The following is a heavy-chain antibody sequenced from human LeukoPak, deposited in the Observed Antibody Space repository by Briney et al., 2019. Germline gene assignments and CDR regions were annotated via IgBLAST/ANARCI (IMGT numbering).Heavy chain of an antibody. CDR3: AKVGDYYDSSGYYLEDDAFDI. D-gene: IGHD3-22*01. CDR2: ISGSGGST. CDR1: GFTFSDYY. J-gene: IGHJ3*02. V-gene: IGHV3-23*01. Sequence: GGSLRLSCAASGFTFSDYYMSWIRQAPGKGLEWVSAISGSGGSTYYADSVRGRFTISRDNSKNTLYLQMNSLRAEDTAVYYCAKVGDYYDSSGYYLEDDAFDIWGQGTMVTVSS.